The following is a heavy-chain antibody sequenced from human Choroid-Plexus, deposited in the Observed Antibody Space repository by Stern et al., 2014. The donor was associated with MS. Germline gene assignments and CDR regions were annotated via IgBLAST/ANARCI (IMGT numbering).Heavy chain of an antibody. CDR3: AKDRQYLTYFFDH. CDR1: GFTFGSCA. CDR2: VSDDGSNK. Sequence: VQLVESGGGVVQPGRPLRLSCVASGFTFGSCAMHWVRQAPGKGLEWVASVSDDGSNKYYAGSEKGRFTISRDNSQDTLYMQMSSLRPEDTAVYYCAKDRQYLTYFFDHWGQGSLVNVSS. D-gene: IGHD2/OR15-2a*01. V-gene: IGHV3-30*18. J-gene: IGHJ5*02.